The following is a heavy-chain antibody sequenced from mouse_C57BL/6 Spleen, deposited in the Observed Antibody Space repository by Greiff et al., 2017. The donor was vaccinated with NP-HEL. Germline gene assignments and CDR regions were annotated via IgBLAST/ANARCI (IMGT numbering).Heavy chain of an antibody. V-gene: IGHV1-54*01. CDR3: ARADYFDY. CDR2: INPGSGGT. CDR1: GYAFTNYL. J-gene: IGHJ2*01. Sequence: QVQLQQSGAELVRPGTSVKVSCKASGYAFTNYLIEWVKQRPGQGLEWIGVINPGSGGTNYNEKFKGKATLTADKSSSTAYMQLSSLKSEDSAVYFCARADYFDYWGQGTTLTVSS.